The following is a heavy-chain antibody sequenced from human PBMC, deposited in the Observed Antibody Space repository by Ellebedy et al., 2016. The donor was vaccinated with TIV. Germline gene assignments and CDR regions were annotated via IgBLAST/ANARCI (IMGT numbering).Heavy chain of an antibody. V-gene: IGHV2-70*11. CDR1: GFSLSTSGMC. J-gene: IGHJ6*02. D-gene: IGHD3-9*01. Sequence: SGPTLVKPTQTLTLTCTFSGFSLSTSGMCVSWIRQPPGKALEWLARIDWDDDKYYSTSLKTRLTISKDTSKNQVVLTMTNMDPVDTATYYCARTRYYDILTGYYKSSRTGYYYDGMDVWGQGTTVTVSS. CDR3: ARTRYYDILTGYYKSSRTGYYYDGMDV. CDR2: IDWDDDK.